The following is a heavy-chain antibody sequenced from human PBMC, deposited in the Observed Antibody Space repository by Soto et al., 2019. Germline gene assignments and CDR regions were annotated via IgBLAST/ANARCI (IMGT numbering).Heavy chain of an antibody. D-gene: IGHD4-17*01. V-gene: IGHV4-59*01. CDR1: GGSISSYY. CDR2: IYYSGST. CDR3: ARRYGASFDY. J-gene: IGHJ4*02. Sequence: SETLSLTCTVSGGSISSYYWSWIRQPPGKGLEWIGYIYYSGSTNYNPSLKSRVTISVDTSKNQFSLKLSSVTAADTSVYYFARRYGASFDYWGQGTLVTVSS.